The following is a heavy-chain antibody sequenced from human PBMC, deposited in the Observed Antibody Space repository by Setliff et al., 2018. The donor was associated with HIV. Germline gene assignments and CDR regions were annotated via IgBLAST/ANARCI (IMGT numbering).Heavy chain of an antibody. Sequence: ASVKVSCKASGYTFTSYYMHWVRQAPGQGLEWMGIINPSGGNTKYSQKFQGRVSITRDTSASKAYLELSSLRSEDTAVYYCANSVTDASYWYFIHWGRGSPVTVSS. D-gene: IGHD4-17*01. CDR1: GYTFTSYY. CDR2: INPSGGNT. J-gene: IGHJ2*01. V-gene: IGHV1-46*01. CDR3: ANSVTDASYWYFIH.